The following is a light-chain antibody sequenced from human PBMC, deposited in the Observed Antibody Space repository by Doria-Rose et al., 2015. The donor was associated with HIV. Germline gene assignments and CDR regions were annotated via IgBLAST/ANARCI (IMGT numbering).Light chain of an antibody. V-gene: IGKV2-28*01. CDR1: QSLLHTIGYNY. CDR2: LGS. J-gene: IGKJ2*01. Sequence: TQSPLSLPVTPGQPASISCRSSQSLLHTIGYNYLDWYLQKPGQSPQLLIYLGSNRASGVPDRFSGSGSGTDFTLKISRVEAEDVGVYYCIQALQTPYTFGQGTKLEIK. CDR3: IQALQTPYT.